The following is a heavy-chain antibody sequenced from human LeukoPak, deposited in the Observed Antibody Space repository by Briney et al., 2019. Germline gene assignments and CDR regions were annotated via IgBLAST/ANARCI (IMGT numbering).Heavy chain of an antibody. V-gene: IGHV6-1*01. J-gene: IGHJ4*02. CDR1: GDSVSSNSAA. Sequence: SQTLSLTCAISGDSVSSNSAAWNWIRQSPSRGLEWLGRTYYRSKWYNDYAVSVKSRISINPDTSKNQFSLHLNSVTPEDTAVYYCAREPTVVTWAGFDYWGQGTLVTVSS. D-gene: IGHD4-23*01. CDR2: TYYRSKWYN. CDR3: AREPTVVTWAGFDY.